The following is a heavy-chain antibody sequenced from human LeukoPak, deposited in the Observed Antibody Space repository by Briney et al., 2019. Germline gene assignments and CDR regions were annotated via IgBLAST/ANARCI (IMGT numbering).Heavy chain of an antibody. CDR2: INHSGST. CDR1: GGSFSGYY. V-gene: IGHV4-34*01. Sequence: PSETLSLTCAVYGGSFSGYYWSWIRQPPGKGLEWIGEINHSGSTNYNPSLKSRVTISVDTSKNQFSLKLSSVTAADPAVYYCARAKRASGYFDYWGQGTLVTVSS. CDR3: ARAKRASGYFDY. J-gene: IGHJ4*02. D-gene: IGHD3-22*01.